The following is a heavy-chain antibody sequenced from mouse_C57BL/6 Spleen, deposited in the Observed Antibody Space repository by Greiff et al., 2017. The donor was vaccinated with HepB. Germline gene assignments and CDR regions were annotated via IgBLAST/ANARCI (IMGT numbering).Heavy chain of an antibody. J-gene: IGHJ3*01. CDR1: GYTFTSYC. D-gene: IGHD1-1*02. CDR2: IHPSDSYT. Sequence: QVQLQQPGAELVKPGASVKLSCKASGYTFTSYCMQWVKQRPVQGLEWIVEIHPSDSYTNYNQKFKGKATLTVDTSSSTAYMQLSSLTSEDSAVYYFAREVGAAYWGQGTLVTVSA. V-gene: IGHV1-50*01. CDR3: AREVGAAY.